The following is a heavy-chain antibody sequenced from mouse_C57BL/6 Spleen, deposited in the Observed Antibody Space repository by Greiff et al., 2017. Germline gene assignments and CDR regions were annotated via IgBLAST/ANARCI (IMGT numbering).Heavy chain of an antibody. CDR1: GYSITSGYY. Sequence: EVKLQESGPGLVKPSQSLSLTCSVTGYSITSGYYWNWIRQFPGNKLEWMGYISYDGSNNYNPSLKNRISITRDTSKNQFFLKLNSVTTEDTATYYGAREHGSSYDWFAYWGQGTLVTVSA. CDR3: AREHGSSYDWFAY. D-gene: IGHD1-1*01. CDR2: ISYDGSN. V-gene: IGHV3-6*01. J-gene: IGHJ3*01.